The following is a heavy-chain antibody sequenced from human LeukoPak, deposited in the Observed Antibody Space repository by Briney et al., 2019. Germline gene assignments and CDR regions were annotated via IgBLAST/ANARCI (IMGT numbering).Heavy chain of an antibody. J-gene: IGHJ5*02. D-gene: IGHD6-19*01. V-gene: IGHV4-34*01. Sequence: PSETLSLTCAVFGGSLSGYHWTWIRQPPGKGLEWIGEVYHTGSTNYNPSLKSRVTISVDTSKNQFSLKLNSVTAADTAVYHCARGIAVAVNWFDPWGQGTLVTVSS. CDR1: GGSLSGYH. CDR3: ARGIAVAVNWFDP. CDR2: VYHTGST.